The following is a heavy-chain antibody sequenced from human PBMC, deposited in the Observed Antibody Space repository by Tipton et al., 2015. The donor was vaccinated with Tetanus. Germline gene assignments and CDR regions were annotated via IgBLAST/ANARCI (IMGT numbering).Heavy chain of an antibody. CDR3: ARDPGSTHAMGV. CDR2: VYYSGTT. Sequence: TLSLTCTVSGGSISSSSHYWTWIRQRPGKGLEWIGYVYYSGTTYFDLSLQSRLTLSVDTSRNLFSLKLTSVTAADTGIYYCARDPGSTHAMGVRGQGAAVTVSS. CDR1: GGSISSSSHY. J-gene: IGHJ6*02. V-gene: IGHV4-31*03.